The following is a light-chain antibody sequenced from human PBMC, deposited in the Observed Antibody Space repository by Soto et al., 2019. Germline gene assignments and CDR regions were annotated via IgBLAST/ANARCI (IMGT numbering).Light chain of an antibody. J-gene: IGLJ3*02. CDR3: CSYSSSYTLV. CDR1: SSDVGGHNL. V-gene: IGLV2-23*02. Sequence: QSVLTQPASVSGSPGQSITISCTGTSSDVGGHNLVSWYQQYPGIAPRLMIYEVNKRPSGISNRCSGSKSGNTASLTISGLRAEDEADYFCCSYSSSYTLVVGGGTKLTVL. CDR2: EVN.